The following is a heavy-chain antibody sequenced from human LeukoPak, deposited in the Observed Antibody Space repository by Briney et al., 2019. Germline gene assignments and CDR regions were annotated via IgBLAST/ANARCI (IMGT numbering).Heavy chain of an antibody. CDR3: AKDSRSVYPFHGFDL. CDR2: INPSGGSA. J-gene: IGHJ5*02. V-gene: IGHV1-46*01. Sequence: ASVKVSCKASGYTFTSYYMHWVRQAPGQGLEWMGIINPSGGSASYAQKFQGRVTMTRDTSTSTVYMELSSLRAEDTAVYYCAKDSRSVYPFHGFDLWGQGTLVTVSS. CDR1: GYTFTSYY. D-gene: IGHD3-3*01.